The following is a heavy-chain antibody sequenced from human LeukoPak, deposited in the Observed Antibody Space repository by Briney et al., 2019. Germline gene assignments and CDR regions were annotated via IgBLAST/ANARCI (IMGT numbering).Heavy chain of an antibody. Sequence: SETLSLTCTVSGGSISSSSYYWGWIRQPPGKGLEWIGSIYYSGSTYYNPSLKSRVTISVDTSKNQFSLKLSSVTAADTAVYYCARRAITYYYDSSGYYYDYWGQGTLVTVSS. CDR1: GGSISSSSYY. D-gene: IGHD3-22*01. J-gene: IGHJ4*02. CDR3: ARRAITYYYDSSGYYYDY. V-gene: IGHV4-39*01. CDR2: IYYSGST.